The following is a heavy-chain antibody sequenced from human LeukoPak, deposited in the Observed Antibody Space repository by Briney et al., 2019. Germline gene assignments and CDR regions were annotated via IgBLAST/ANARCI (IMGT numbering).Heavy chain of an antibody. V-gene: IGHV3-23*01. J-gene: IGHJ4*02. CDR3: AKALYTFGMEAYYFDS. Sequence: GGSLRLSCTGSGFTFSNYVMSWVRQAPGKRLEWVSGISDSGDDTDYADSVKGRFTISRDNSKNTLFLQMNSLRAEDTAVYSCAKALYTFGMEAYYFDSWGQGTLVIVSS. CDR2: ISDSGDDT. D-gene: IGHD5-18*01. CDR1: GFTFSNYV.